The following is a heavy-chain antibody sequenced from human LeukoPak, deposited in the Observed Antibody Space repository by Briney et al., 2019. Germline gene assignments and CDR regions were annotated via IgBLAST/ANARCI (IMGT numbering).Heavy chain of an antibody. CDR2: ISSSGSTI. D-gene: IGHD2-2*01. CDR3: ASLVVTGSGFVY. Sequence: PGGSLRLSCAASGFTFSSYEMNWVRQAPGKGLEWVSYISSSGSTIYYADSVKGRFTISRDNAKNSLYLQMNSLRAEDTAVYYCASLVVTGSGFVYWGQGTLVTASS. J-gene: IGHJ4*02. CDR1: GFTFSSYE. V-gene: IGHV3-48*03.